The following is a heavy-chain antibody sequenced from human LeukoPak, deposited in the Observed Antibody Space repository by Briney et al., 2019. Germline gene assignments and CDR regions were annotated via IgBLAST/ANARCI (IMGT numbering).Heavy chain of an antibody. CDR1: GYTLTAYY. Sequence: ASVKVSCKASGYTLTAYYMHWVRQAPGQGPEWMGWINPNSGDTKYAQKFQGRVTVTRDTSISTAYMELSGLTSDDTAVYYCARARYSGSYYAWFDPWGQGALVTVSS. CDR3: ARARYSGSYYAWFDP. D-gene: IGHD1-26*01. J-gene: IGHJ5*02. CDR2: INPNSGDT. V-gene: IGHV1-2*02.